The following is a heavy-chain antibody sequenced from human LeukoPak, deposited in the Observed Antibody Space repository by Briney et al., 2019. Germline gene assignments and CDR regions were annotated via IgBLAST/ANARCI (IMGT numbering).Heavy chain of an antibody. V-gene: IGHV3-74*01. Sequence: GGSLRLSCAASGFAFRYYAMSWVRQAPGKGLVWVSRIDSDGYSTAYADSVKGRFTISRDNAKNTLYLQMNSLRAEDTAVYYCASEGTTGTTWGPDYWGQGTLVTVSS. CDR3: ASEGTTGTTWGPDY. CDR1: GFAFRYYA. J-gene: IGHJ4*02. D-gene: IGHD1-1*01. CDR2: IDSDGYST.